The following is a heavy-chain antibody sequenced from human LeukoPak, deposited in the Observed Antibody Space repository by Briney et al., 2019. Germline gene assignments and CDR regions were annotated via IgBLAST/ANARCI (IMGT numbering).Heavy chain of an antibody. J-gene: IGHJ6*02. Sequence: PSETLSLTCTVSNGPITSTKWWSWVRQPPGKGLEWIGEINHSGSTNYNPSLKSRVTISVDTSKNQFSLKLSSVTAADTAVYYCARGLARVYYYGMDVWGQGTTVTVSS. CDR2: INHSGST. CDR1: NGPITSTKW. CDR3: ARGLARVYYYGMDV. V-gene: IGHV4-4*02.